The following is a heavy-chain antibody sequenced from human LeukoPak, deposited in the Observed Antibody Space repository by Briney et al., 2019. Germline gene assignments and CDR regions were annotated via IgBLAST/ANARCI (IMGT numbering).Heavy chain of an antibody. CDR1: GFTFSSYS. Sequence: GGSLRLSCAASGFTFSSYSMNWVRQAPGKGLEWVSSISSSSSYIYYADSVKGRFTISRDSAKNSLYLQMNSLRAEDTAVYYCARDGEDSSGWSTYLGWSYYFDYWGQGTLVTVSS. V-gene: IGHV3-21*01. D-gene: IGHD6-19*01. CDR3: ARDGEDSSGWSTYLGWSYYFDY. CDR2: ISSSSSYI. J-gene: IGHJ4*02.